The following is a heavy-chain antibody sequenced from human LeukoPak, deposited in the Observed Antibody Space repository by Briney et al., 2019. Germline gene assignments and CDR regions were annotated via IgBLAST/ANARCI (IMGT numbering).Heavy chain of an antibody. V-gene: IGHV3-30-3*01. Sequence: GRSLRLSCVASGFTFTKYAMDWVRQAPGKGLEWVASISYDDTNKAYSDSVKGRFTVSRGKSNNTLYLQMNSLRAEDTGVYYCARGCSSATCYAAFDYWGQGTLVTVSS. CDR3: ARGCSSATCYAAFDY. J-gene: IGHJ4*02. D-gene: IGHD2-2*01. CDR1: GFTFTKYA. CDR2: ISYDDTNK.